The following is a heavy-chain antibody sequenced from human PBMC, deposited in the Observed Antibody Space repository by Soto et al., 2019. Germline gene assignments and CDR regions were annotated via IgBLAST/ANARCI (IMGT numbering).Heavy chain of an antibody. V-gene: IGHV4-31*03. Sequence: QVQLQESGPGLVKPSQTLSLTCTVSGGSINSGGYCWSWIRQHPGKGLDWIGCISYGGSTSYNPSLKSRVTRPVDTSKNQFSLKLTSVTAADTAVYSCSRGILVWGQGALITVSS. CDR2: ISYGGST. CDR1: GGSINSGGYC. J-gene: IGHJ4*02. CDR3: SRGILV. D-gene: IGHD3-16*01.